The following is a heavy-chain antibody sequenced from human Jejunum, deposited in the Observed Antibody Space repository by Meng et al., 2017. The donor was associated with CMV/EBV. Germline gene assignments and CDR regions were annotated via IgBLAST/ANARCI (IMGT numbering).Heavy chain of an antibody. D-gene: IGHD3-16*01. V-gene: IGHV1-46*01. Sequence: KASGYTRSDYYWHWVRQAPGQGLEWMGVIDPTTGSATYAETFQGRVTMTRDTSTSTVYMELSSLRSEDRAVYYCARAVVVRGSYTYDPWGQGTLVTVSS. CDR3: ARAVVVRGSYTYDP. CDR1: GYTRSDYY. CDR2: IDPTTGSA. J-gene: IGHJ5*02.